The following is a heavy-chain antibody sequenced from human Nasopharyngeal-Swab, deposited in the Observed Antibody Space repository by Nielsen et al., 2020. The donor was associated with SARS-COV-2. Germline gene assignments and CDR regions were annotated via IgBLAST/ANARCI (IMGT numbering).Heavy chain of an antibody. CDR3: AKDVSLLRGYNAFDR. Sequence: WIRQPPGKGLEWVSSISGDDTSTFYADSVKGRFSISRDNSKNTVFLQMNSLRAGDTATNYCAKDVSLLRGYNAFDRWGQGTMVTVSS. D-gene: IGHD3-10*01. CDR2: ISGDDTST. V-gene: IGHV3-23*01. J-gene: IGHJ3*01.